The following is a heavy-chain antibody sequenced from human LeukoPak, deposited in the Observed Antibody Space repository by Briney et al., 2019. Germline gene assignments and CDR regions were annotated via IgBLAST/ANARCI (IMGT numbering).Heavy chain of an antibody. V-gene: IGHV1-18*04. Sequence: ASVKVSCKASGDTFSYYYVQWVRQAPGQGLEWMGWISAYNGNTNYAQKLQGRVTMTTDTSTSTAYMELRSLGSDDTAVYYCAREADDYVWGSYRTFDYWGQGTLVTVSS. CDR2: ISAYNGNT. CDR3: AREADDYVWGSYRTFDY. CDR1: GDTFSYYY. J-gene: IGHJ4*02. D-gene: IGHD3-16*02.